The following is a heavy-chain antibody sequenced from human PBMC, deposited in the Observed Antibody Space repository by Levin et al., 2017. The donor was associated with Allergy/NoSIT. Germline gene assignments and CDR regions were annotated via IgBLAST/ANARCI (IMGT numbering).Heavy chain of an antibody. Sequence: GGSLRLSCAASGFTFSSYAMHWVRQAPGKGLEWVAFISYDGSNKYYADSVKGRFTISRDNSKNTLYLQMNSLRAEDTAVYYCARGGYSGYDSFDYWGQGTLVTVSS. V-gene: IGHV3-30-3*01. J-gene: IGHJ4*02. CDR1: GFTFSSYA. D-gene: IGHD5-12*01. CDR2: ISYDGSNK. CDR3: ARGGYSGYDSFDY.